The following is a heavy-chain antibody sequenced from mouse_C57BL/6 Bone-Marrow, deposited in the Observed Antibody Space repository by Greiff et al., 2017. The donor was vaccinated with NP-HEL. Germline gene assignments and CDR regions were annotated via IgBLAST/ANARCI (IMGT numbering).Heavy chain of an antibody. CDR3: ARGGDYGGFAY. CDR2: INPYNGGT. V-gene: IGHV1-19*01. CDR1: GYTFTDYY. D-gene: IGHD2-4*01. Sequence: VQLQQSGPVLVKPGASVKMSCKASGYTFTDYYMNWVKQSHGKSLEWIGVINPYNGGTSYNQKFKGKATLTVDKPSSTAYMELNSLTSEDSAVYYCARGGDYGGFAYWGQGTLVTVSA. J-gene: IGHJ3*01.